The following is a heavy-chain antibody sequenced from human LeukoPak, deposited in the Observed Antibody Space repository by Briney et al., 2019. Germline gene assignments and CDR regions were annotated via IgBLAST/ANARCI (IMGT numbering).Heavy chain of an antibody. V-gene: IGHV3-23*01. D-gene: IGHD3-22*01. CDR2: ISGSGGST. CDR3: AKAGGNGYYYDSSGYPNDY. CDR1: GFTFSSYE. Sequence: GGSLRLSCAASGFTFSSYEMNWVRQAPGKGLEWVSAISGSGGSTYYADSVKGRFTISRDNSKNTLYLQMNSLRAEDTAVYYCAKAGGNGYYYDSSGYPNDYWGQGTLVTVSS. J-gene: IGHJ4*02.